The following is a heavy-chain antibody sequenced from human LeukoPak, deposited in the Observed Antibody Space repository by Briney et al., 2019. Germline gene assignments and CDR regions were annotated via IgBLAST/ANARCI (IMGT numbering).Heavy chain of an antibody. Sequence: QPGGSLRLSCAASGFTFSSYAMSWVRQAPGKGLEWVSAISGSGGSTYYADSVKGRFTISRDNSKNTLYLQMNSLRAEDTAVYYCAKDALKEWLRKLYYYYYYMDVWGKGTTVTVSS. J-gene: IGHJ6*03. CDR2: ISGSGGST. CDR3: AKDALKEWLRKLYYYYYYMDV. D-gene: IGHD5-12*01. V-gene: IGHV3-23*01. CDR1: GFTFSSYA.